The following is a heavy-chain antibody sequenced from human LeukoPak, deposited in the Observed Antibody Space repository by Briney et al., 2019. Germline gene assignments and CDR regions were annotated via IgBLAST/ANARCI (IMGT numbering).Heavy chain of an antibody. Sequence: VASVKVSCKASGYTFTGYYMHWVRQAPGQGLEWMGWINPNSGGTNYAQKFQGRVTMTRDTSISTAYMELSRLRYDDTAVYYCARQNLRDSDAFDIWGQGTMVTVSS. CDR2: INPNSGGT. D-gene: IGHD2/OR15-2a*01. V-gene: IGHV1-2*02. CDR1: GYTFTGYY. J-gene: IGHJ3*02. CDR3: ARQNLRDSDAFDI.